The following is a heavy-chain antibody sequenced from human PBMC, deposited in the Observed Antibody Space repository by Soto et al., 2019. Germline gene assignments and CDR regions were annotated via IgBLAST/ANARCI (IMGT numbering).Heavy chain of an antibody. CDR3: ARGRNEYYDILTGYYRLEHFDY. CDR2: IYYSGST. D-gene: IGHD3-9*01. V-gene: IGHV4-59*01. CDR1: GGSISSYY. Sequence: SETLSLTCTVSGGSISSYYWNWIRQPPGKGLEWIGYIYYSGSTNYNPSLKSRLTISVDTSKNQFSLKLSSVTAADTAVYYCARGRNEYYDILTGYYRLEHFDYWGQGTLVTVSS. J-gene: IGHJ4*02.